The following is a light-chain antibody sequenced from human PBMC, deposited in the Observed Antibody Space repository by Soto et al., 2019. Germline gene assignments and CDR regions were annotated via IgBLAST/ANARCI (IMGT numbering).Light chain of an antibody. J-gene: IGKJ1*01. CDR3: QQYNSYSQT. CDR1: QSISSY. Sequence: DSHMSQYRASLSASLVDRVTILWRASQSISSYLNWYQQTPGKAPKLLIYAASSLQSGVPSRFSGSGSGTEFTLTISSLQPDDFATYYCQQYNSYSQTFGQGTKVDIK. CDR2: AAS. V-gene: IGKV1-5*02.